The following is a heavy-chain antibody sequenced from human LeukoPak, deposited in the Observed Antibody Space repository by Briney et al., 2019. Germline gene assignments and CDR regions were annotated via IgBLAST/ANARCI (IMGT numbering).Heavy chain of an antibody. Sequence: PSETLSLTCTVSGGSMSSSSYYWGWLRQPPGKGLEWVGSIYYGGSAYYNPSLESRLAISVDTSMNQSSLKLNSVTAADTAVYYCGTLRYNWNYYFESWGQGTLVTVSS. CDR3: GTLRYNWNYYFES. CDR1: GGSMSSSSYY. D-gene: IGHD1-7*01. J-gene: IGHJ4*02. CDR2: IYYGGSA. V-gene: IGHV4-39*01.